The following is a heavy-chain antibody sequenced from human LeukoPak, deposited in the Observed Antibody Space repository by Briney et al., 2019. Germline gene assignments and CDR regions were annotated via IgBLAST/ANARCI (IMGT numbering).Heavy chain of an antibody. D-gene: IGHD2-15*01. V-gene: IGHV4-59*01. J-gene: IGHJ5*02. CDR3: AGACSGGSCYYNWFDP. Sequence: SETLSLTCTVSGGSISSYYWSWIRQPPGKGLEWIGYIYYSGSTNYNPSLKSRVTISVDTSKNQFSLKLSSVTAADTAVYYCAGACSGGSCYYNWFDPWGQGTLVTVSS. CDR1: GGSISSYY. CDR2: IYYSGST.